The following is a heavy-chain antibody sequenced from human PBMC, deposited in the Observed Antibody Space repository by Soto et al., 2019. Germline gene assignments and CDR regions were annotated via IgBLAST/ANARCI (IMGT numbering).Heavy chain of an antibody. Sequence: GGSLRLSCAASGFTFSSYGMHWVRQAPGKGLEWVAVISYDGSNKYYADSVKGRFTISRDNSKNTLYLQMNSLRAEDTAVYYCAKDLPRAVVVPAAYYYYYGMDVWGQGTTVTVSS. CDR2: ISYDGSNK. V-gene: IGHV3-30*18. CDR3: AKDLPRAVVVPAAYYYYYGMDV. D-gene: IGHD2-2*01. CDR1: GFTFSSYG. J-gene: IGHJ6*02.